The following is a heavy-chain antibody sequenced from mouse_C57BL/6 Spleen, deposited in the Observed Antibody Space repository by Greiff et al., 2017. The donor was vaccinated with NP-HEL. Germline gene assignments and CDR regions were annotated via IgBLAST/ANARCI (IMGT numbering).Heavy chain of an antibody. CDR2: ISNGGGST. D-gene: IGHD3-3*01. CDR1: GFTFSDYY. Sequence: EVKLVESGGGLVQPGGSLKLSCAASGFTFSDYYMYWVRQTPEKRLEWVAYISNGGGSTYYPDTVKGRFTISRDNAKNTLYLQMSRLKSEDTAMYYCARHELVGAMDYWGQGTSVTVSS. V-gene: IGHV5-12*01. CDR3: ARHELVGAMDY. J-gene: IGHJ4*01.